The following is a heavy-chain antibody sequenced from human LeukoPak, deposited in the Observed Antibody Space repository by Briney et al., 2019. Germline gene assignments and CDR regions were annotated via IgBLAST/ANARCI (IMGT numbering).Heavy chain of an antibody. J-gene: IGHJ3*02. Sequence: SETLSLTCTVSGGSISSRSYYWGWIRPRPGKGLEWIWTIYYSGSTYYNPSLKSRVTISVDTSKNQFSVKLSSVTAADRAVYYCGGGQQPVEAFDIWGQGTMVTVSS. CDR2: IYYSGST. V-gene: IGHV4-39*01. CDR1: GGSISSRSYY. D-gene: IGHD6-13*01. CDR3: GGGQQPVEAFDI.